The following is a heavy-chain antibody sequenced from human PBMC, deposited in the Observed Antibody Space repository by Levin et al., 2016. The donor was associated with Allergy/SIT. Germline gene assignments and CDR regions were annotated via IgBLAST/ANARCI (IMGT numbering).Heavy chain of an antibody. CDR2: INHSGTT. J-gene: IGHJ6*02. V-gene: IGHV4-34*01. CDR1: GGSFSGYY. CDR3: ASWGKYNSGWHTRGMDV. D-gene: IGHD6-19*01. Sequence: GSLRLSCAVYGGSFSGYYWSWIRQPPEKGLEWIGEINHSGTTNYNPSLQSRVTISIDTSKNQFSLKVTSVTAADTAVYYCASWGKYNSGWHTRGMDVWGQGTTVTVSS.